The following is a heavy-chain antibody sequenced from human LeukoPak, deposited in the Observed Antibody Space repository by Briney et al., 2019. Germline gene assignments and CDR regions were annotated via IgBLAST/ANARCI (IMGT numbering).Heavy chain of an antibody. J-gene: IGHJ4*02. Sequence: SSETLSLTCTVSGGSISSGSYYWSWIRQSAGKGLEWIGRIYTSGSTNYNPSLKSRVTISVDTSKNQFSLKLSSVTAADTAVYYCARHGIVGATSPDYWGQGTLVTVSS. D-gene: IGHD1-26*01. CDR3: ARHGIVGATSPDY. V-gene: IGHV4-61*02. CDR1: GGSISSGSYY. CDR2: IYTSGST.